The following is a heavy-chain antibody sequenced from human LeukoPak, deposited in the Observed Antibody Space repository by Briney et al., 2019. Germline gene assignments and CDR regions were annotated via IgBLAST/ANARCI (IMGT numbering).Heavy chain of an antibody. CDR1: GFTLSSYG. J-gene: IGHJ6*02. D-gene: IGHD3-9*01. Sequence: GGSLRLSCAASGFTLSSYGMHWVRQAPGKGLEWVAVISYDGGNKYYADSVEGRLTISRDNSKNTLYLQMNSLRAEDTAVFYCAKDHRYDNYYYGMDVWGQGTTVTVSS. V-gene: IGHV3-30*18. CDR3: AKDHRYDNYYYGMDV. CDR2: ISYDGGNK.